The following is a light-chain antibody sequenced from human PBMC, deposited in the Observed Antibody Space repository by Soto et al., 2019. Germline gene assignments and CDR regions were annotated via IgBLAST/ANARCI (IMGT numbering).Light chain of an antibody. CDR3: LQHADYPFT. J-gene: IGKJ2*01. Sequence: DIQMTQSPSSLSASVGDRVTITCRASQDIRHALGWYQQKPGKVPKRLIYSASSLQNGVPSRLSGSGSETVLTLTISSLQPDDVATYFCLQHADYPFTFGQGTRLEI. CDR2: SAS. CDR1: QDIRHA. V-gene: IGKV1-17*01.